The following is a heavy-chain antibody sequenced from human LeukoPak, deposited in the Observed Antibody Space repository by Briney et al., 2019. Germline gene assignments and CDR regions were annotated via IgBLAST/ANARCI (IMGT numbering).Heavy chain of an antibody. CDR2: ISAYNGNT. V-gene: IGHV1-18*01. Sequence: ASVKVSCKASGYTFTSYGISWVRQAPGHGLEWMGWISAYNGNTNYAQKFKDRVTMTTETSTSTVYMDLRSLRSDDTAVYYCARVGSTGFYYMDVWGKGTTVTVSS. CDR1: GYTFTSYG. J-gene: IGHJ6*03. CDR3: ARVGSTGFYYMDV. D-gene: IGHD3-16*01.